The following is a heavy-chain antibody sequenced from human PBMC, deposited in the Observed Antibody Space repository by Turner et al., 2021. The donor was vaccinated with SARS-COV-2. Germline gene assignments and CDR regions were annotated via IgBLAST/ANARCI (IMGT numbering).Heavy chain of an antibody. Sequence: QLQLQESGPGLVKPSETLSLTCTVSGGSISSSNYYWGWIRQPPGKGLEWIESIYCSGSTYYNPSLKSRVTISVDTSKNQFSLKLSSVTAADTAVYYCARLLNPGSYYYYYYGMDVWGQGTTVTVSS. CDR1: GGSISSSNYY. J-gene: IGHJ6*02. CDR2: IYCSGST. CDR3: ARLLNPGSYYYYYYGMDV. V-gene: IGHV4-39*01. D-gene: IGHD3-10*01.